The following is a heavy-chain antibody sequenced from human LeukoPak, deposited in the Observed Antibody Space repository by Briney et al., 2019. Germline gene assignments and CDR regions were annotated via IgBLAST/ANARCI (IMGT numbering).Heavy chain of an antibody. D-gene: IGHD6-19*01. CDR1: GFSFSSNW. CDR2: INPDGSEK. CDR3: AKDSYVAGTNVDY. J-gene: IGHJ4*02. Sequence: GGSLRLSCTASGFSFSSNWMTWVRQAPGKGLEWVGNINPDGSEKFYVDSVRGRFTISRDNARSSVYPQMTSLRAEDTAVYYCAKDSYVAGTNVDYWGQGTLVTVSS. V-gene: IGHV3-7*01.